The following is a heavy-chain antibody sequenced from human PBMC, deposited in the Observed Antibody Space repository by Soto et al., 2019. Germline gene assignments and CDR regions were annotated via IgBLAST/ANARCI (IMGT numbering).Heavy chain of an antibody. V-gene: IGHV3-30*03. D-gene: IGHD3-3*01. CDR2: LSYDGSNK. CDR1: GFTFSSYG. J-gene: IGHJ4*02. Sequence: GGSLRLSCAASGFTFSSYGMHWVRQAPGKGLEWVAVLSYDGSNKYYADSVKGRFTISRDNSKKTLYLQMNILRAEDTGGYYCAGYYDFWSGYPAPDYWGQGTLVTVSS. CDR3: AGYYDFWSGYPAPDY.